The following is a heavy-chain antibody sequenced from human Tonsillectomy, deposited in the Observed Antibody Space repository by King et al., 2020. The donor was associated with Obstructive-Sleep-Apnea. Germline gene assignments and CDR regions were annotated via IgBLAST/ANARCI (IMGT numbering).Heavy chain of an antibody. CDR3: ARLRLTDLSSIFSGAGIVWFDS. J-gene: IGHJ5*01. D-gene: IGHD3-9*01. CDR1: GYSFTNYW. Sequence: EQLVQSGAEVKKPGESLRISCKGSGYSFTNYWINWVRQMPGKGLEWMGTIDPSDSNTNYSPSFQGHVSISADKSISTTYLQWSSLKASDTAMYYCARLRLTDLSSIFSGAGIVWFDSWGQGTLVTVSS. V-gene: IGHV5-10-1*03. CDR2: IDPSDSNT.